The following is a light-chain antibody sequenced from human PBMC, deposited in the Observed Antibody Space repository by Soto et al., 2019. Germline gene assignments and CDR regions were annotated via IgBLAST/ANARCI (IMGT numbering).Light chain of an antibody. CDR3: QQRSNWPRT. V-gene: IGKV3D-20*02. Sequence: EIVLTQSPDTLSLSPGERATLSCRASQTVIHNHLAWHQQKPGQAPRLLIYDVSNRATGIPARFSGSGSGTDFTLTISSLEPEDFAVYYCQQRSNWPRTFGQGTKVDIK. J-gene: IGKJ1*01. CDR1: QTVIHNH. CDR2: DVS.